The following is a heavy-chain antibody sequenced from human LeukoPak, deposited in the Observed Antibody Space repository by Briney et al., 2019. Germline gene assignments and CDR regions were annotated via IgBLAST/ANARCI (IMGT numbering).Heavy chain of an antibody. CDR3: ARAPGTDAFDI. J-gene: IGHJ3*02. CDR2: INSSGST. V-gene: IGHV4-34*01. Sequence: PSETLSLTCAVYGGSFSGYYWTWIRQPPGKGLEWIGEINSSGSTNDNPSLKSRVTISVDTSNNQFSLKLSSLTAADTAVYYCARAPGTDAFDIWGQGTMVTVSS. CDR1: GGSFSGYY.